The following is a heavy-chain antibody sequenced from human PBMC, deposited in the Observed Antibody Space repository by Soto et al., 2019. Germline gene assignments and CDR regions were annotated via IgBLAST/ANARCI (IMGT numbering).Heavy chain of an antibody. CDR2: ISSSSSYI. Sequence: LRLSYAASGFTFSSYSMNWVRQAPGKGLEWVSSISSSSSYIYYADSVKGRFTISRDNAKNSLYLQMNSLRAEDTAVYYCARYCSSTSCYNNYYYGMDVWGQGTTVTVSS. D-gene: IGHD2-2*02. CDR3: ARYCSSTSCYNNYYYGMDV. J-gene: IGHJ6*02. V-gene: IGHV3-21*01. CDR1: GFTFSSYS.